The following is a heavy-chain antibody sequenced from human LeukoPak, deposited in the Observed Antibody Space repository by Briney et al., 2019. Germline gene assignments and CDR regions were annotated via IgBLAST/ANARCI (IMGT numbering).Heavy chain of an antibody. CDR2: ISSSSSTI. V-gene: IGHV3-48*02. CDR3: ARKYYYDSSGYIY. D-gene: IGHD3-22*01. Sequence: PGGSLRLSCAASGFAFSSYSMNWVRQAPGKGLEWVSYISSSSSTIYYADSVKGRFTISRDNAKNSLYLQMNSLRDEDTAVYYSARKYYYDSSGYIYWGQGTLVTVSS. J-gene: IGHJ4*02. CDR1: GFAFSSYS.